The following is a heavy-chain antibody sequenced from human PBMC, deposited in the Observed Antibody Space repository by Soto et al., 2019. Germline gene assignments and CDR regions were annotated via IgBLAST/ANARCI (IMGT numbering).Heavy chain of an antibody. V-gene: IGHV5-10-1*01. J-gene: IGHJ2*01. Sequence: PEESLKISCKGSGYSFTSYWISWVRQMPGKGLEWMGRIDPSDSYTNYSPSFQGHVTISADKSISTAYLQWSSLKASDTAMYYCARLKVLYYYDSSGYPNWYFDLWGRGTLVTVSS. CDR3: ARLKVLYYYDSSGYPNWYFDL. D-gene: IGHD3-22*01. CDR2: IDPSDSYT. CDR1: GYSFTSYW.